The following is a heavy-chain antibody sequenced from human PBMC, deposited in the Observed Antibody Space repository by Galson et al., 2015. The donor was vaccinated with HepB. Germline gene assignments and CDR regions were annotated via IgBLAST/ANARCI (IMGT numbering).Heavy chain of an antibody. Sequence: SLRLSCAASGFTFSSYWMHWVRQAPGKGLVWVSRINSDGSSTSYADSVKGRFTISRDNAKNTLYLQMNSLRAEDTAVYYCARDSSSGWSKFPDYWGQGTRSPSPQ. J-gene: IGHJ4*02. CDR3: ARDSSSGWSKFPDY. CDR1: GFTFSSYW. D-gene: IGHD6-19*01. V-gene: IGHV3-74*01. CDR2: INSDGSST.